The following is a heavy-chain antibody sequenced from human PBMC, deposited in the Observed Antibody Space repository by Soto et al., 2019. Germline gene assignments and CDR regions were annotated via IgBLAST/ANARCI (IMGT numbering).Heavy chain of an antibody. CDR2: ISPYNGNA. CDR3: ARAISLIMAAPAY. D-gene: IGHD2-8*01. CDR1: VGTFCNYA. J-gene: IGHJ4*02. Sequence: AVPVTISGKPCVGTFCNYAMSWVHQAPGQGLEWMGWISPYNGNANYTEKFQGRVSMTTDTSTTTAYMELTSLTSDDTAIYYCARAISLIMAAPAYWGQGTLVTFS. V-gene: IGHV1-18*04.